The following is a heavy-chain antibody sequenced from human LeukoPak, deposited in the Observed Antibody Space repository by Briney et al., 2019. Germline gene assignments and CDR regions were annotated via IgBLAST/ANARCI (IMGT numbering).Heavy chain of an antibody. D-gene: IGHD1-26*01. CDR1: GFTFSSYW. J-gene: IGHJ6*02. CDR2: IKQDGSEK. Sequence: GGSLRLSCAASGFTFSSYWMSWVRQAPAKGLEWVANIKQDGSEKYYVDSVKGRFTISRDNAKNSLYLQMNSLRAEDTAVYYCASSQWELLDYYGMDVWGRGTTVTVSS. CDR3: ASSQWELLDYYGMDV. V-gene: IGHV3-7*01.